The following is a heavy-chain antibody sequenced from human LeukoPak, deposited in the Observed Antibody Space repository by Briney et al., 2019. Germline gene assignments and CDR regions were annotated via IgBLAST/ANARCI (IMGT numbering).Heavy chain of an antibody. CDR2: IDSSSTYL. D-gene: IGHD6-6*01. V-gene: IGHV3-21*01. CDR1: GFTFSHYD. CDR3: AKEFQPIAA. J-gene: IGHJ4*02. Sequence: GGSLRLSCAASGFTFSHYDMNWVRQAPGKGLEWVSSIDSSSTYLYYADSVKGRFTISRDNAKNSLYLQMNSLRAEDTAVYYCAKEFQPIAAWGQGTLVTVSS.